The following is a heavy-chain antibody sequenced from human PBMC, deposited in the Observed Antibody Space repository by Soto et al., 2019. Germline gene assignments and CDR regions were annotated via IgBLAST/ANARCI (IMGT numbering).Heavy chain of an antibody. J-gene: IGHJ6*02. V-gene: IGHV4-39*01. CDR2: IYYSGST. CDR1: GGSISSSSYY. CDR3: ARHVVAARGGMDV. D-gene: IGHD6-6*01. Sequence: QLQLQESGPGLVKPSETLSLTCTVSGGSISSSSYYWGWIRQPPGKGLEWIGSIYYSGSTYYNPSPTSRVTISVDTSKTRCSLKLSSVTAADAAVYYCARHVVAARGGMDVWGQGTTVTVSS.